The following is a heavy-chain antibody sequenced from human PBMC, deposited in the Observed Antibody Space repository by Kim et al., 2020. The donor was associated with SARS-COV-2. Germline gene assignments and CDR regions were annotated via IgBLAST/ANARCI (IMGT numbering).Heavy chain of an antibody. CDR2: IYYSGSA. V-gene: IGHV4-30-4*02. D-gene: IGHD3-10*01. CDR1: GASINSGDYY. Sequence: SDTLSLTCTVSGASINSGDYYWSWIRQPPGKGLEYIGYIYYSGSAYYNPSLKSRVTISVDTSKNQFSLNLTSVTAADTAVYYCARRSASGRLARYVGWFDPWGQGTLVTVSS. CDR3: ARRSASGRLARYVGWFDP. J-gene: IGHJ5*02.